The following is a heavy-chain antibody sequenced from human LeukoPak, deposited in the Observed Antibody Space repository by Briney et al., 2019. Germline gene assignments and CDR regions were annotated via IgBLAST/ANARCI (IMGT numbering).Heavy chain of an antibody. Sequence: NASETLSLTCTVSGGSISSSSYYWGWIRQPPGKGLEWIGSIYYSGSTYYNPSLKSRVTISVDTSKNQFSLKLSSVTAADTAVYYCARWWLVAATRFFDYWGQGTLVTVSS. D-gene: IGHD2-15*01. J-gene: IGHJ4*02. V-gene: IGHV4-39*07. CDR3: ARWWLVAATRFFDY. CDR1: GGSISSSSYY. CDR2: IYYSGST.